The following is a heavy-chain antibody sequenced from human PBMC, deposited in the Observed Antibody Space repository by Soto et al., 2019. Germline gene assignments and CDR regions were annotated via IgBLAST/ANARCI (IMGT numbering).Heavy chain of an antibody. D-gene: IGHD5-12*01. CDR1: GGSISSGGYY. Sequence: SETLSLTCTVSGGSISSGGYYWSWIRQHPGKGLEWIGYIYYSGSTYYNPSLKSRVTISVDTSKNQFSLKLSSVTAADTAVYYCARYSGYPKYYFDYWGQGTLVTVSS. J-gene: IGHJ4*02. CDR2: IYYSGST. V-gene: IGHV4-31*03. CDR3: ARYSGYPKYYFDY.